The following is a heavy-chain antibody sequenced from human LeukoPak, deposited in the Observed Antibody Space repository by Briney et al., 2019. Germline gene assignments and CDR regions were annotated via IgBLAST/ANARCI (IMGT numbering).Heavy chain of an antibody. CDR2: IYTSGST. CDR1: GGSISSYY. CDR3: ARGNYDILTPGGNYFDY. J-gene: IGHJ4*02. D-gene: IGHD3-9*01. Sequence: SETLSLTCTVSGGSISSYYWSWIRQPAGKGLEWIGRIYTSGSTNYNPSLKSRVTMSVDTSKNQFSLKLSSVTAADTAVYYCARGNYDILTPGGNYFDYWDQGILVTVSS. V-gene: IGHV4-4*07.